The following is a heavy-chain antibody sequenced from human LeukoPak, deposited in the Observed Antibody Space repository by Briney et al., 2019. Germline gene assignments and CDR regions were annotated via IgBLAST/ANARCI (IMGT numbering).Heavy chain of an antibody. V-gene: IGHV3-66*01. D-gene: IGHD2-2*01. J-gene: IGHJ3*02. CDR1: EFIVSINY. CDR3: ARDAVVGGGLARSDAFDI. CDR2: IYSRGDT. Sequence: GGSLRLSCAASEFIVSINYMTWVRQAPGKGLEWVSLIYSRGDTKYADSVKGRFTISRDNSKNTLYLQMSSLRTEDTAVYYCARDAVVGGGLARSDAFDIWGQGTMVTVSS.